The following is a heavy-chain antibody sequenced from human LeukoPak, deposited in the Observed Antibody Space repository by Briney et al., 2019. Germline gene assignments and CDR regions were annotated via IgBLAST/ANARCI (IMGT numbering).Heavy chain of an antibody. J-gene: IGHJ5*02. CDR2: IIPIFGTA. Sequence: SVKVSCKASGGTFSSYAISWVRQAPGQGLEWMGGIIPIFGTANYAQKFQGRVTITADESTSTAYMELSSLRSEDTAVYYCARGRRGDYCSGGSCYSGRFDPWGQGTLVTVSS. CDR1: GGTFSSYA. CDR3: ARGRRGDYCSGGSCYSGRFDP. D-gene: IGHD2-15*01. V-gene: IGHV1-69*01.